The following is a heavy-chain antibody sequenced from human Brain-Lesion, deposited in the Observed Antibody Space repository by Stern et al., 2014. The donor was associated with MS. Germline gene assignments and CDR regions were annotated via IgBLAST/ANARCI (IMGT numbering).Heavy chain of an antibody. J-gene: IGHJ4*02. Sequence: VQLVQSGGGLVQPGGSLRLSCAASGFTFNSYAMSWVRQAPGKGLEWVSSIICSSVGTYYAPSVKGRFPISRDNSKNTLYLQMNSLRAEDTAVYYCAKGTYYDILTGISAYPDLDYWGQGTLITVSS. CDR1: GFTFNSYA. CDR3: AKGTYYDILTGISAYPDLDY. V-gene: IGHV3-23*04. D-gene: IGHD3-9*01. CDR2: IICSSVGT.